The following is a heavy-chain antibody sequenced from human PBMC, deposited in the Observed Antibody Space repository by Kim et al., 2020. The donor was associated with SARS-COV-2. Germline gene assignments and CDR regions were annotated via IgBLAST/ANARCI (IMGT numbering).Heavy chain of an antibody. D-gene: IGHD3-22*01. V-gene: IGHV3-30*04. CDR2: ISYDGSNK. Sequence: GGSLRLSCAASGFTFSSYAMHWVRQAPGKGLEWVAVISYDGSNKYYADSVKGRFTISRDNSKNTLYLQMNSLRAEDTAVYYCARDGPDNYYDSSGSDSGMDVWGQGTTVTVSS. J-gene: IGHJ6*02. CDR1: GFTFSSYA. CDR3: ARDGPDNYYDSSGSDSGMDV.